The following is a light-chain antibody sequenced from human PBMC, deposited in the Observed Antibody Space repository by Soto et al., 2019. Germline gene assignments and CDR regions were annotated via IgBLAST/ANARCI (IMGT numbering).Light chain of an antibody. J-gene: IGLJ1*01. CDR1: SCDVGGFNY. V-gene: IGLV2-14*01. Sequence: QSALTQPASVSGSPGQSITISCTGTSCDVGGFNYVSWCQQLPGKAPKVIIYEVYKRPSGVSNRFSGSKSGNTASLTISGLQADDEADYFCSSYTSGSTPFVFGTGTKLTVL. CDR3: SSYTSGSTPFV. CDR2: EVY.